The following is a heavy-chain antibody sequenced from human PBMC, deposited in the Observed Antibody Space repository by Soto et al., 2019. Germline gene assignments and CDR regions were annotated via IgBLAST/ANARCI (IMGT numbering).Heavy chain of an antibody. V-gene: IGHV1-46*01. CDR3: ARSRVGYCSGGTCYLNAFDV. Sequence: ASGKVSCKAPGYSFTTYYIHWVLPAPGQRLEWMGVISPNPGSTSYAQRFQDRVTMTRDTSTSTVYMELSSPRSEDTAIYYCARSRVGYCSGGTCYLNAFDVWGQGTMVTGSS. CDR2: ISPNPGST. CDR1: GYSFTTYY. J-gene: IGHJ3*01. D-gene: IGHD2-15*01.